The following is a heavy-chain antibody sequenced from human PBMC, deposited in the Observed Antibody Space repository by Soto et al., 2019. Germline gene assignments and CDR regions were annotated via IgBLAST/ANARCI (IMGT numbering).Heavy chain of an antibody. D-gene: IGHD4-17*01. V-gene: IGHV3-23*01. CDR3: AKDSYGDYAFDY. J-gene: IGHJ4*02. Sequence: WSLRLSCAASGFTFSSYAMSWVRQAPGKGLEWVSTISISGGSTYFADSVKGRFTISRDNSMNTLYLQMNSLRAEDTAVYFCAKDSYGDYAFDYWGQGTLVTVSS. CDR2: ISISGGST. CDR1: GFTFSSYA.